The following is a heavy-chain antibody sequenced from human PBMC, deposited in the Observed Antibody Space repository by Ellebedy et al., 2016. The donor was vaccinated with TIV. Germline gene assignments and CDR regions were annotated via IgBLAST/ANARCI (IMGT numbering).Heavy chain of an antibody. CDR1: GGSISSSSYY. J-gene: IGHJ5*02. CDR2: IYYSGST. D-gene: IGHD3-9*01. V-gene: IGHV4-39*07. Sequence: MPSETLSLTCTVSGGSISSSSYYWGWIRQPPGKGLEWIGYIYYSGSTYYNPSLKSRVTISVDTSKNQCSLTLSSVTAADTAVYYCARGYRYFDRSNWFDPWGQGTLVTVSS. CDR3: ARGYRYFDRSNWFDP.